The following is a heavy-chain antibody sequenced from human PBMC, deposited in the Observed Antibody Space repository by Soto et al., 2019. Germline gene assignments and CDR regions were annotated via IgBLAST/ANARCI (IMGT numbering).Heavy chain of an antibody. CDR2: IIPIFGTA. CDR3: ARGGVVAATQAHAFDI. Sequence: SGKVSCKASGGTFSSYGISWVRQAPGQGLDWMGGIIPIFGTANYAQKFQGRVTITADESTSTAYMELSSLRSEDTAVYYCARGGVVAATQAHAFDIWGQGTMVTVSS. V-gene: IGHV1-69*13. CDR1: GGTFSSYG. D-gene: IGHD2-15*01. J-gene: IGHJ3*02.